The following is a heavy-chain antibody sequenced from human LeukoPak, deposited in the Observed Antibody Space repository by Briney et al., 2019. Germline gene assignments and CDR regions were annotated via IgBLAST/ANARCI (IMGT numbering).Heavy chain of an antibody. D-gene: IGHD6-6*01. CDR1: GFTFSSYW. CDR3: ARAYSSSSLDYYYYYMDV. CDR2: IKQDGSEK. J-gene: IGHJ6*03. Sequence: GGSLRLSCAASGFTFSSYWMSWVRQAPGKGLEWVANIKQDGSEKYYVDSVKGRFTISRDNAKNSLYLQMNSLRAEDTAVYYCARAYSSSSLDYYYYYMDVWGKGTTVTVSS. V-gene: IGHV3-7*01.